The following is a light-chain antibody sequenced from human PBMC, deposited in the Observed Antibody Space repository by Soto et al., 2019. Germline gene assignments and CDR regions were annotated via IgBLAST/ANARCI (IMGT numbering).Light chain of an antibody. J-gene: IGKJ1*01. CDR2: GAS. V-gene: IGKV3D-15*01. Sequence: EIVMTQSPAILSVSPGERATLSCRASQSVSSNLAWYQQKPGQAPRLLIYGASTRATGIPARFSGSGSWTEFTLTISSLQSEDFAVYSCKQYNNWPRTFGQGTKVEIK. CDR3: KQYNNWPRT. CDR1: QSVSSN.